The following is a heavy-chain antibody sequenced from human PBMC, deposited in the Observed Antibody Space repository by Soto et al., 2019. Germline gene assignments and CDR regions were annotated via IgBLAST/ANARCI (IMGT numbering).Heavy chain of an antibody. CDR1: GYTFTHYG. V-gene: IGHV1-18*01. J-gene: IGHJ4*02. CDR2: INAYNGNT. CDR3: ARALAGGYVHTTLDY. D-gene: IGHD3-10*02. Sequence: QVQLVQSGAEVKKPGASVKVSCKASGYTFTHYGISWVRQAPGQGLEWMAWINAYNGNTDSAHKVQGRVTVTTDTPTTTAYMGLRSLTSDDTAVYCCARALAGGYVHTTLDYWGQGTLGTVSS.